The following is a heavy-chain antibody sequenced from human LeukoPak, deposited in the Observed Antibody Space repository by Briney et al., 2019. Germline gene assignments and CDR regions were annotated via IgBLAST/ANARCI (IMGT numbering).Heavy chain of an antibody. CDR1: GFTFSTYG. Sequence: GGSLGLSCAASGFTFSTYGMHWVRQAPGKGLEWVVFIRFDGSNKYYADSMKGRFTISRDNSKNTLYLQMNSLRPDDTAVYYCAKDRRDYGGDIDYWGQGTLVTVSS. CDR2: IRFDGSNK. V-gene: IGHV3-30*02. D-gene: IGHD4-23*01. J-gene: IGHJ4*02. CDR3: AKDRRDYGGDIDY.